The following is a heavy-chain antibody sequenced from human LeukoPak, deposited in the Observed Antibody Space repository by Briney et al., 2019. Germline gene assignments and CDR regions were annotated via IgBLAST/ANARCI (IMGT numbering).Heavy chain of an antibody. V-gene: IGHV3-7*05. CDR2: IKPDGNEK. D-gene: IGHD6-19*01. CDR1: GFTLSSYW. Sequence: GGSLRLSCAASGFTLSSYWMSWVRQAPGKGLEWVANIKPDGNEKYYVDSAKGRFTISRDDAKNSLYLQINSLRADDTAMYYCAREAGWDKFVYWGQGTLVTVSS. J-gene: IGHJ4*02. CDR3: AREAGWDKFVY.